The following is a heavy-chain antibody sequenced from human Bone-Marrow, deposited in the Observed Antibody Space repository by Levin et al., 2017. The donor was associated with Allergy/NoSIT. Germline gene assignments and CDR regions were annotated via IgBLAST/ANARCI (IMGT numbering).Heavy chain of an antibody. V-gene: IGHV1-2*06. D-gene: IGHD4-11*01. Sequence: GESLKISCKASGYTFTGYYMHWVRQAPGQGLEWMGRINPNSGGTNYAQKFQGRVTMTRDTSISTAYMELSRLRSDDTAVYYCARDQDGDTTVTTVGLDYYYDYYMDVWGKGTTVTVSS. CDR1: GYTFTGYY. J-gene: IGHJ6*03. CDR2: INPNSGGT. CDR3: ARDQDGDTTVTTVGLDYYYDYYMDV.